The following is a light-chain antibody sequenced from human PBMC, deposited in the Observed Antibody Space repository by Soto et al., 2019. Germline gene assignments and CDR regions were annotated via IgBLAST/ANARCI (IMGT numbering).Light chain of an antibody. J-gene: IGLJ2*01. CDR2: LEGSGSY. CDR3: ETWDSNTRV. CDR1: SGHSSYS. Sequence: QSVLTQSSSASASLGSSVKLTCTLSSGHSSYSIAWHQQQPGKAPRYLMKLEGSGSYNKGSGVPARFSGSSSGADRYLTISNLQFEDEADYYCETWDSNTRVFGGGTQLTVL. V-gene: IGLV4-60*02.